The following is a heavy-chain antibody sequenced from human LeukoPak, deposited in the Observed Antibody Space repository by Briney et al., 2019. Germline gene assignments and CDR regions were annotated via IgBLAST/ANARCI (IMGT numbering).Heavy chain of an antibody. V-gene: IGHV4-4*07. J-gene: IGHJ4*02. Sequence: PSETLSLTCSVSGGSISSYYWSWIRQPAGKGLEWIGRIYTSGSTNYNPSLKSRVTMSVDTSKNQFSLKLSSVTAADTAMYYCARDNSGVRSPGIAAAGTTGFAGTFDYWGQGTLVTVSS. CDR3: ARDNSGVRSPGIAAAGTTGFAGTFDY. D-gene: IGHD6-13*01. CDR2: IYTSGST. CDR1: GGSISSYY.